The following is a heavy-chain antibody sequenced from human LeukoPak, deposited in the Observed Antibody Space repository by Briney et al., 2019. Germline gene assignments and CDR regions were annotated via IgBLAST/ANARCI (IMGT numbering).Heavy chain of an antibody. Sequence: GGSLRLSCAVSGFIFSNYIMNWVRQGPGKGLEWVSCITGSGSFVYYVDSVKGRFTISRDNTKNSLFLQMNSLRAEDTAVYYCARDSSGGWFNPWGQGTLVTVSS. CDR3: ARDSSGGWFNP. D-gene: IGHD6-6*01. CDR1: GFIFSNYI. CDR2: ITGSGSFV. J-gene: IGHJ5*02. V-gene: IGHV3-21*01.